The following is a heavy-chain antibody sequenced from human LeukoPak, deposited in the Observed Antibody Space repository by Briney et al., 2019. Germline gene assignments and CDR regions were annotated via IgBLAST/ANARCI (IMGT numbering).Heavy chain of an antibody. Sequence: GGSLRLSCAASGFTFSSYVMSWVRQAPGKGLEWVSGISGSGGNTYYADSVKGRFTISRDNSKNTLYLQMNSLRAEDTAVYYCAGYCSTTTCYSSPNWFDPWGQGTLVTVSS. D-gene: IGHD2-2*01. CDR2: ISGSGGNT. J-gene: IGHJ5*02. V-gene: IGHV3-23*01. CDR1: GFTFSSYV. CDR3: AGYCSTTTCYSSPNWFDP.